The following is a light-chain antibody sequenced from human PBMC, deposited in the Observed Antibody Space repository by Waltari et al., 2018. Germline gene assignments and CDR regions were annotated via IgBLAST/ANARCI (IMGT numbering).Light chain of an antibody. Sequence: DIVMTQSPDSLAVSLGERATINCKYSQSVLYSSNNKTYLTWYQQKPGQPPKLLIYWASTRESGVPDRFSGSGSGTDFTLTISSLQAEDVAVYYCHQYYATPYTFGQGTKLEIK. CDR3: HQYYATPYT. V-gene: IGKV4-1*01. J-gene: IGKJ2*01. CDR1: QSVLYSSNNKTY. CDR2: WAS.